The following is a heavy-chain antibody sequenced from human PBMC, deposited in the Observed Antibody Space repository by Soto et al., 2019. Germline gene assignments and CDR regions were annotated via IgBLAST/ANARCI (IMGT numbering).Heavy chain of an antibody. CDR2: IIPILGIA. D-gene: IGHD7-27*01. Sequence: QVQLVQSGAEVKKPGSSVKVSCKASGGTFSSYTISWVRQAPGQGLEWMGRIIPILGIANYAQKFQGRVTITGDKSTITAYMELSSLRSEDTAVYYCARRYALGAYEQDFGYWGQGTLVTVSS. J-gene: IGHJ4*02. CDR1: GGTFSSYT. V-gene: IGHV1-69*02. CDR3: ARRYALGAYEQDFGY.